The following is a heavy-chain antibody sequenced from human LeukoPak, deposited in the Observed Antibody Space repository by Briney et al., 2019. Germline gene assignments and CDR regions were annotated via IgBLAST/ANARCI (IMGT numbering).Heavy chain of an antibody. CDR3: ARADSSGYYGLLDY. V-gene: IGHV4-38-2*02. CDR1: GYSISSGYY. D-gene: IGHD3-22*01. CDR2: IYHSGST. J-gene: IGHJ4*02. Sequence: SETLSLTCTVSGYSISSGYYWSWIRQPPGKGLEWIGSIYHSGSTYYNPSLKSRVTISVDTSKNQFSLKLSSVTAADTAVYYCARADSSGYYGLLDYWGQGTLVTVSS.